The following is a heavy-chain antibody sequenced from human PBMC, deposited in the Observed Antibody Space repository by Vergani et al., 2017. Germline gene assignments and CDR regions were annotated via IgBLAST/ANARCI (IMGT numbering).Heavy chain of an antibody. CDR1: GFTFSACP. Sequence: EVQLLQSGGGVIQPGGSVRLSCAASGFTFSACPMTWVRQAPGKGLEWVSAISARYPSTYYADSGKGRFTISRDNSKNMLYLQMKSLRAEATAVYYCARLSYDTTPYLLGGYDCWGQGTLVSVSS. V-gene: IGHV3-23*01. J-gene: IGHJ4*02. CDR2: ISARYPST. CDR3: ARLSYDTTPYLLGGYDC. D-gene: IGHD3-22*01.